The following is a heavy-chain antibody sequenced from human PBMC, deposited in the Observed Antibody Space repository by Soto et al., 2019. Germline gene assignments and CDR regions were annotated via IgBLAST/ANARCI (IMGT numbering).Heavy chain of an antibody. CDR3: ARAYQAYHLDY. CDR2: ISYDGSNK. CDR1: GFTFSIYS. Sequence: GGSLRLSCAASGFTFSIYSMHWVRQAPGKGLEWVTVISYDGSNKYYADSGKGRFTISRDNSKNTLYLQMNSLRGEDTAVYYCARAYQAYHLDYWGQGTLVTVSS. D-gene: IGHD2-2*01. J-gene: IGHJ4*02. V-gene: IGHV3-30-3*01.